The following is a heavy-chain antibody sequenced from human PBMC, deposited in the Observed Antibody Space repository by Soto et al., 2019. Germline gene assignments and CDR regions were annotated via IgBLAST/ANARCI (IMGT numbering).Heavy chain of an antibody. CDR2: IYYSGST. Sequence: PSETLSLTCTVSGGSISSYYWSWIRQPPGKGLEWFGYIYYSGSTNYNPSLKSRVTISVDTSKNQFSLKLSSVTAADTAVYYCARVGSGSHGFAFDIWGQGTMVTVSS. CDR3: ARVGSGSHGFAFDI. V-gene: IGHV4-59*01. J-gene: IGHJ3*02. D-gene: IGHD1-26*01. CDR1: GGSISSYY.